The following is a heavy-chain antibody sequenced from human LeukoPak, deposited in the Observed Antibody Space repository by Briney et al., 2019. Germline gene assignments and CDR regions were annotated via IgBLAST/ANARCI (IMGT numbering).Heavy chain of an antibody. J-gene: IGHJ4*02. CDR2: IRYNGSNK. V-gene: IGHV3-30*02. Sequence: GGSLRLSCAASGFTFSSYGMHWVRQAPGKGLEWVAFIRYNGSNKYYADSVKGRFTISRDNSKNTLYLQMNSLRAEDTAVYYCAKGWSYYFDYWGQGTLVTVSS. CDR1: GFTFSSYG. CDR3: AKGWSYYFDY. D-gene: IGHD1-26*01.